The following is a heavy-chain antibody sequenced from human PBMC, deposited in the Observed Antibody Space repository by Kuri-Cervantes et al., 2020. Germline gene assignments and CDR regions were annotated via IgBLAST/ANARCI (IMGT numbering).Heavy chain of an antibody. CDR3: ARDSNDFWSGFYYYYGMDV. V-gene: IGHV3-33*08. Sequence: GGSLRLSCAVSTFTFNNYAVNWVRQAPGKGLEWVAVIWYDGSNKYYADSVKGRFTISRDNSKNTLYLQMNSLRAEDTAVYYCARDSNDFWSGFYYYYGMDVWGQGTTVTVSS. CDR2: IWYDGSNK. J-gene: IGHJ6*02. CDR1: TFTFNNYA. D-gene: IGHD3-3*01.